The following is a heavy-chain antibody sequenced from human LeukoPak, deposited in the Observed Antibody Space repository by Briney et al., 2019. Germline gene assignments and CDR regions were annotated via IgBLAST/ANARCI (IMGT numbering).Heavy chain of an antibody. V-gene: IGHV1-2*02. Sequence: ASVKVSCKASGYTFTGYYMHWVRQAPGQGLEWMGWINPNSGGTNYAQKFQGRVTMTTDTSTSTAYMELRSLRSDDTAVYYCASSSGGTDAFDIWGQGTMVTVSS. D-gene: IGHD1-26*01. CDR1: GYTFTGYY. CDR3: ASSSGGTDAFDI. CDR2: INPNSGGT. J-gene: IGHJ3*02.